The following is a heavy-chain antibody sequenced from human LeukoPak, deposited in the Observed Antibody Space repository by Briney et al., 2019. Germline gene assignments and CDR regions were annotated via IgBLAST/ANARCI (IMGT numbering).Heavy chain of an antibody. CDR2: IYSGGST. CDR3: AILEGYCSSTSCYKTPFDY. V-gene: IGHV3-53*01. J-gene: IGHJ4*02. D-gene: IGHD2-2*02. Sequence: GGSLRLSCAASGFTVSSNYMSWVRQAPGKGLEWVSVIYSGGSTYYADSVKGRFTISRDNSKNTLYLQMNSLRAEDTAVYYCAILEGYCSSTSCYKTPFDYWGQGTLVTVSS. CDR1: GFTVSSNY.